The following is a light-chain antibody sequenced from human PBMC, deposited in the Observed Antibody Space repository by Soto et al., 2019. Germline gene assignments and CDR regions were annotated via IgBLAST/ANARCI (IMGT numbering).Light chain of an antibody. J-gene: IGKJ4*01. CDR3: QQYNVWTLT. CDR1: QSVNSN. CDR2: VAS. V-gene: IGKV3-15*01. Sequence: EIVMTQSPVTLSVSPGDRATLSCRASQSVNSNLAWYQQKPGQTPKLLIYVASTRATVIPARFSGSGSGTEFTLTISSLQSEDFAVDYCQQYNVWTLTLGGGTQVEFK.